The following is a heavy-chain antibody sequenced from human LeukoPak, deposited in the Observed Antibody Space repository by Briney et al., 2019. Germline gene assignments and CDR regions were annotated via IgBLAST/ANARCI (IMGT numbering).Heavy chain of an antibody. V-gene: IGHV3-23*01. CDR1: GLTFSSYA. J-gene: IGHJ4*02. CDR3: AKGYSSSWYNGGFEGDY. CDR2: ISGSGGNT. D-gene: IGHD6-13*01. Sequence: GGSLRLSCAASGLTFSSYATTWVRQAPGKGLEWVSAISGSGGNTHYADSVKGRFTITRDNSKNTLYLQMNSLRAEDTAVYYCAKGYSSSWYNGGFEGDYWGQGTLVTVSS.